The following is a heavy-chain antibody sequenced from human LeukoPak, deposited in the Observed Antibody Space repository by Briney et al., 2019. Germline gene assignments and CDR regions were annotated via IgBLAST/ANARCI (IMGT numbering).Heavy chain of an antibody. V-gene: IGHV4-59*11. D-gene: IGHD2-2*01. Sequence: SETLSLTCTVSGGSINYHFWSWIRQPPGKGPEYIGYIYFSGTTNCNPSLESRVTISVDTSKNQLSLKLRSVTAADTAVYYCASSKYCNSTTCIDYWGQGTLVTVSS. CDR1: GGSINYHF. J-gene: IGHJ4*02. CDR2: IYFSGTT. CDR3: ASSKYCNSTTCIDY.